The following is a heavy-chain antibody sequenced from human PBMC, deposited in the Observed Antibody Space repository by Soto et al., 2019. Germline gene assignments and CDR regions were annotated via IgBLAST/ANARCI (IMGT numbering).Heavy chain of an antibody. CDR3: AKEEGSTWYPTDY. CDR1: GFTFSSYA. J-gene: IGHJ4*02. Sequence: EVQLLESGGGLVQPGGSLRLSCAASGFTFSSYAMSWVRQAPGKGLEWVSAISGSGGSTYYADSVKGRFTISRDNSKNTLYLQMNSLRVEDTAVYFCAKEEGSTWYPTDYWGQGTLVTVSS. V-gene: IGHV3-23*01. D-gene: IGHD6-13*01. CDR2: ISGSGGST.